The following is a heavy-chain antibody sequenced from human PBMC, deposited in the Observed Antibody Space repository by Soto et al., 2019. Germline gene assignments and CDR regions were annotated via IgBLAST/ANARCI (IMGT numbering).Heavy chain of an antibody. V-gene: IGHV4-4*02. Sequence: QVQLQESGPGLVKPSGTLSLTCAVSGGSISSSKWWSCVRQPPGKGLEWIGEIYHSLSTNYNPSLKRRVTISVDKSKNPFSLKLSSVTAADTAVYYCASDVSSGWPSDYWGHGTLVTVSS. CDR1: GGSISSSKW. CDR3: ASDVSSGWPSDY. CDR2: IYHSLST. J-gene: IGHJ4*01. D-gene: IGHD6-19*01.